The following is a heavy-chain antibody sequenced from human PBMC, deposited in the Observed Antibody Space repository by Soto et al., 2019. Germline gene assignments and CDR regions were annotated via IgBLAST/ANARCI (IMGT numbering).Heavy chain of an antibody. V-gene: IGHV3-7*03. J-gene: IGHJ4*02. CDR1: GFNFRTYW. CDR2: IKQDGSDE. D-gene: IGHD2-8*01. CDR3: AREGFSHGPKGAVFDH. Sequence: GSLRLSCAASGFNFRTYWMSWVRQAPGEGLEWVANIKQDGSDEYYVDSVKGRLTVSRDNAKNLLYLQLDSLRAEDTAVYYCAREGFSHGPKGAVFDHWGQGSLVTVSS.